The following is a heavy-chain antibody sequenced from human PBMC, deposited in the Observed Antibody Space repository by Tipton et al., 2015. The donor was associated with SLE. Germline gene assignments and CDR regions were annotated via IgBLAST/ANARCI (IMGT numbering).Heavy chain of an antibody. Sequence: TLSLTCTVSGSSITSDFYWGWVRQPPGKGLEWIGSMYHNGVTYYNPSLKSRVSMSVDASKNQFSLKLSSVTAADTAIYYCASNSGTYYYYYYMDVWGKGTTVTVSS. CDR3: ASNSGTYYYYYYMDV. V-gene: IGHV4-38-2*02. J-gene: IGHJ6*03. CDR1: GSSITSDFY. D-gene: IGHD1-26*01. CDR2: MYHNGVT.